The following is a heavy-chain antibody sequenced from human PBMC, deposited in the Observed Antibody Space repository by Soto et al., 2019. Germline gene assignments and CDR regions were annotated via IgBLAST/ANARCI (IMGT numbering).Heavy chain of an antibody. CDR1: GYTFTSYA. CDR3: ARNLMDYDILTGYYMEYYFDY. Sequence: ASVKVSCKASGYTFTSYAMHWVRQAPGQRLEWMGWINAGNGNTKYSQKFQGRLTITRDTSASTAYMELSSLRSEDTAVYYCARNLMDYDILTGYYMEYYFDYWGQGTLVTVSS. J-gene: IGHJ4*01. CDR2: INAGNGNT. V-gene: IGHV1-3*01. D-gene: IGHD3-9*01.